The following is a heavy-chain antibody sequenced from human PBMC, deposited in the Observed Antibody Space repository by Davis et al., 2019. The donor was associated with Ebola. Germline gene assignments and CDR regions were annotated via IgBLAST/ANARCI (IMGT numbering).Heavy chain of an antibody. J-gene: IGHJ6*02. CDR3: AKDNGYSSSLFHYYYCGMDV. D-gene: IGHD6-13*01. V-gene: IGHV3-43*02. CDR2: ISGDGGST. CDR1: GFTFDDYA. Sequence: GGSLRLSCAASGFTFDDYAMHWVRQAPGKGLEWVSLISGDGGSTYYADSVKGRFTISRDNSKNSLYLQINSLRTEDTALYYCAKDNGYSSSLFHYYYCGMDVWGQGTTVTVSS.